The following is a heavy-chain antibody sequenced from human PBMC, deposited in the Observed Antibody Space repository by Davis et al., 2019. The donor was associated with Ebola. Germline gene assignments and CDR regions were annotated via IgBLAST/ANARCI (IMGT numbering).Heavy chain of an antibody. CDR3: ARSRITIAPHNWFDP. CDR1: GYTFTNYY. D-gene: IGHD3-9*01. V-gene: IGHV1-18*04. Sequence: ASVKVSCKASGYTFTNYYMHWVRQAPGQGLEWMGWISGYNGNTNYAQKLQGRVTMTTDTSTSTAYMELRSLRSDDTAVYYCARSRITIAPHNWFDPWGQGTLVTVSS. J-gene: IGHJ5*02. CDR2: ISGYNGNT.